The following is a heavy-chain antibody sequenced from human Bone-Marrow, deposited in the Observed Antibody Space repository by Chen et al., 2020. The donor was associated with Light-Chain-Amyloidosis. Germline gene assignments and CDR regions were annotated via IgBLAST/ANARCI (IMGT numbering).Heavy chain of an antibody. J-gene: IGHJ4*02. CDR2: ITGSGGTT. CDR1: GFTFSNSA. Sequence: VQPGGSLRLSCAAAGFTFSNSALSWVRQAPGKGLEWVSVITGSGGTTYYADSVKGRFTISRDSEKKKRERNMNRRRVDDTAVYYCAKLIGYWGQGTLVTVSS. D-gene: IGHD2-15*01. V-gene: IGHV3-23*01. CDR3: AKLIGY.